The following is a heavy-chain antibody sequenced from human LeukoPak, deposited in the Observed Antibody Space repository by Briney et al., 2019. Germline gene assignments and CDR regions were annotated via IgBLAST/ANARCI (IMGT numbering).Heavy chain of an antibody. Sequence: EGSLRLSCAASGFTLRSYRMNWVRQAPGKGLEWVSAISGSGGSTYYADSVKGRFTISRDNSKNTLYLQMNSLRAEDTAVYYCAKGRVTAFNWFDPWGQGTLVTVSS. J-gene: IGHJ5*02. CDR2: ISGSGGST. V-gene: IGHV3-23*01. CDR1: GFTLRSYR. CDR3: AKGRVTAFNWFDP. D-gene: IGHD2-21*02.